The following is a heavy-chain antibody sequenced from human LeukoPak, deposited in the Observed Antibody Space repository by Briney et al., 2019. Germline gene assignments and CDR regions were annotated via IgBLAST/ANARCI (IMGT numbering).Heavy chain of an antibody. D-gene: IGHD3/OR15-3a*01. J-gene: IGHJ4*02. Sequence: SQTLSLTCTVSGVSITSGDSYWTWTRQPAGRSLEWLVRISASGSASYNPSRKSQSIISINTSKTLFSLKLTSVTAADTAVYYCARDPRTVAYFFDFWGQGRLVTVSS. V-gene: IGHV4-61*02. CDR1: GVSITSGDSY. CDR2: ISASGSA. CDR3: ARDPRTVAYFFDF.